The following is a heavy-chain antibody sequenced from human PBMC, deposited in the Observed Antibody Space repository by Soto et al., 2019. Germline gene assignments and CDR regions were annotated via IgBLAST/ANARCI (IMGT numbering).Heavy chain of an antibody. Sequence: LRLSCAASGFTFSSYGMHWVRQAPGKGLEWVAVIWYDGSNKYYADSVKGRFTISRDNSKNTLYPQMNSLRAEDTAVCYCARDGAGGFWSGYYTGDAFDIWGQGTMVTVSS. V-gene: IGHV3-33*01. CDR2: IWYDGSNK. D-gene: IGHD3-3*01. CDR3: ARDGAGGFWSGYYTGDAFDI. CDR1: GFTFSSYG. J-gene: IGHJ3*02.